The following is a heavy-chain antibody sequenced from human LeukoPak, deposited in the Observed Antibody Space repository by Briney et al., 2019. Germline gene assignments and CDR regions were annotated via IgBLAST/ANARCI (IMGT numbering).Heavy chain of an antibody. CDR2: INPNNGGT. Sequence: ASVKVSCKASGYTFTGYYIHWVRQAPGQGLEWMGWINPNNGGTNYAQKFQGRVTMTRDTSIYTAYMELSRLRSDDTAVYYCARGGVVVPAARPGLQVRYYYYYMDVWGKGTTVTVSS. J-gene: IGHJ6*03. CDR3: ARGGVVVPAARPGLQVRYYYYYMDV. CDR1: GYTFTGYY. D-gene: IGHD2-2*01. V-gene: IGHV1-2*02.